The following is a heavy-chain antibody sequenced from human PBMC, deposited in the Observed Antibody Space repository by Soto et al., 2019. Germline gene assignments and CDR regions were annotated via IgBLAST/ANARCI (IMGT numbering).Heavy chain of an antibody. CDR3: AKGGLDYYFDY. V-gene: IGHV3-30*18. CDR2: ISYDGSNK. CDR1: GLPFSSYG. Sequence: PGGSLRLSCAASGLPFSSYGMHGVRQAPGKGLEWVAVISYDGSNKYYADSVKGRFTISRDNSKNTLYLQMNSLRAEDTAVYYCAKGGLDYYFDYWGQGTLVTVSS. D-gene: IGHD2-15*01. J-gene: IGHJ4*02.